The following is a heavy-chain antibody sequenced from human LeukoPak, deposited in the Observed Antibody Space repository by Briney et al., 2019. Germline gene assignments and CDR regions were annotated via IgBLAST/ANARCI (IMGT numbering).Heavy chain of an antibody. Sequence: PGGSLRLSCAASGFTFISYAMTWVRQAPGKGLEWVSSISNSGGSTYYADSVRGRFTISRDNSKNTLYLQMNSLRADDTAVYYCAKRMEVGSFDYWGQGTLVTVSS. D-gene: IGHD1-26*01. CDR2: ISNSGGST. V-gene: IGHV3-23*01. CDR1: GFTFISYA. CDR3: AKRMEVGSFDY. J-gene: IGHJ4*02.